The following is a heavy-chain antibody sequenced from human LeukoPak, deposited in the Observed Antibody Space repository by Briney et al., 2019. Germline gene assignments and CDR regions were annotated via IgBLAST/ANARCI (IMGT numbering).Heavy chain of an antibody. CDR1: GFTFSSYA. V-gene: IGHV3-23*01. Sequence: GGSLRLSCAASGFTFSSYAMSWVRQAPGKGLEWVSAISGSGGSTYYADSVKGRFTIFRDNSKNILSLQMNSLRVKDTAIYYCAKGHTDSSGYYYFDFWGQGTLVTVSS. CDR3: AKGHTDSSGYYYFDF. D-gene: IGHD3-22*01. CDR2: ISGSGGST. J-gene: IGHJ4*02.